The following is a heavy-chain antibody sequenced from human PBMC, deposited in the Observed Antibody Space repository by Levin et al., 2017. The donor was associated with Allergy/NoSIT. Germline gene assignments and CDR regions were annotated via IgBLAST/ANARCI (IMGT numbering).Heavy chain of an antibody. CDR2: ISGSGGST. V-gene: IGHV3-23*01. J-gene: IGHJ6*02. CDR1: GFTFSSYA. D-gene: IGHD3-10*01. CDR3: AKWAIGLWFGELLSDV. Sequence: GGSLRLSCAASGFTFSSYAMSWVRQAPGKGLEWVSAISGSGGSTYYADSVKGRFTISRDNSKNTLYLQMNSLRAEDTAVYYCAKWAIGLWFGELLSDVWGQGTTVTVSS.